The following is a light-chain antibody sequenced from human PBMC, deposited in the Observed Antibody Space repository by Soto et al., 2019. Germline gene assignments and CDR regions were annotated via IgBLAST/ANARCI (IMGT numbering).Light chain of an antibody. CDR2: AAS. CDR1: QTVSSD. Sequence: EIVMTQSPVTLSVSPGERATLSCRASQTVSSDLAWYQQRPGQAPRLLIYAASTRATGVPARVSGSGSGTEFTLSIRNLQPEDLAVYYCQQYNNWPYAFGQGTKVDIK. V-gene: IGKV3-15*01. CDR3: QQYNNWPYA. J-gene: IGKJ2*01.